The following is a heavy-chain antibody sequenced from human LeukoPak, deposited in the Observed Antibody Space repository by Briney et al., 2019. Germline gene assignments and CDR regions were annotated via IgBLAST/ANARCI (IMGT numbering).Heavy chain of an antibody. Sequence: SETLSLTYAVSGGSLTSGTYYWTWIRQPAGKGLEWIGRIYTSGNPDYNPSLKGRITISLDTSKNQFSLEVNSVTTADTAVYYCARVAGYGDYKSDYWYFDLWGRGTLVTVSS. CDR2: IYTSGNP. V-gene: IGHV4-61*02. D-gene: IGHD4-17*01. J-gene: IGHJ2*01. CDR1: GGSLTSGTYY. CDR3: ARVAGYGDYKSDYWYFDL.